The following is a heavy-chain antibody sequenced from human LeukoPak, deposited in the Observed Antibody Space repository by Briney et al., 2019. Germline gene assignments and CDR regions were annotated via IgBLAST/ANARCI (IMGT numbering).Heavy chain of an antibody. CDR1: GFTFSSYE. Sequence: GGSLRLSCAASGFTFSSYEMNWVRQAPGKGLEWVSYISSSGSTIYYADSVKGRFTISRDNSKNTLYLQMNSLRAEDTAVYYCARSSNVNCSGGSCQIINWGQGTLVTVSS. J-gene: IGHJ4*02. V-gene: IGHV3-48*03. CDR2: ISSSGSTI. CDR3: ARSSNVNCSGGSCQIIN. D-gene: IGHD2-15*01.